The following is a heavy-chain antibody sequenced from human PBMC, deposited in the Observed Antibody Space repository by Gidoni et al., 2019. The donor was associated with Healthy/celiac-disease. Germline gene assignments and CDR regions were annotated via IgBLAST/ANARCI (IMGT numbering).Heavy chain of an antibody. CDR1: GFTFSNAW. CDR3: TTQTLYYDFWSGYPPYFDY. CDR2: IKSKTDGGTT. V-gene: IGHV3-15*01. Sequence: EVQLVESGGGLVKPGGSLRLSCAASGFTFSNAWMSWVRQAPGKGLEWVGRIKSKTDGGTTDYAAPVKGRFTISRDDSKNTLYLQMNSLKTEDTAVYYCTTQTLYYDFWSGYPPYFDYWGQGTLVTVSS. D-gene: IGHD3-3*01. J-gene: IGHJ4*02.